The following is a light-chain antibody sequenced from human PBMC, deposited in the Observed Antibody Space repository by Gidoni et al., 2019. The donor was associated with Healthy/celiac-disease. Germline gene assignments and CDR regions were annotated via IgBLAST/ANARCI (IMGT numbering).Light chain of an antibody. V-gene: IGLV1-44*01. J-gene: IGLJ3*02. CDR1: SSNIGSNT. CDR3: AAWDDSLNGSWV. CDR2: SKN. Sequence: QSVLTLPPSASVTPGQSVTISCSRSSSNIGSNTVNWYQQLPGTAPKLLIYSKNQRPSGVPDRFSGSKSGTSAALAISGLQSEDEADYYCAAWDDSLNGSWVFGGGTKLTVL.